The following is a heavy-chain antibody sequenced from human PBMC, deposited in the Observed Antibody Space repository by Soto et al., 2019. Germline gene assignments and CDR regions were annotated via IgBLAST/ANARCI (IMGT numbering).Heavy chain of an antibody. CDR1: GFTFSSYA. D-gene: IGHD3-22*01. CDR3: ARYRDSNFDY. Sequence: GGSLSLSCAASGFTFSSYAMHWVRQAPGKGLEWVAVISFDGNNKYYADSVKGRFSISRDNSKNTLYLQMNSLRAEDSAVYYCARYRDSNFDYWGQGTLVTVSS. J-gene: IGHJ4*02. CDR2: ISFDGNNK. V-gene: IGHV3-30*04.